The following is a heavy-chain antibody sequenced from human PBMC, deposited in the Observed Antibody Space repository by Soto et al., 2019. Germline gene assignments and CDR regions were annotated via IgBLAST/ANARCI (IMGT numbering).Heavy chain of an antibody. V-gene: IGHV1-2*04. J-gene: IGHJ4*02. Sequence: ASVKVSCKASGYTFTSYYMHWVRQAPGQGLEWMGIINPNGGGTNYAQKFQGWVTMTRDTSISTAYMELSRLRSDDTAVYYCARTLSGYDWDYFDYWGQGTLVTVSS. D-gene: IGHD5-12*01. CDR1: GYTFTSYY. CDR2: INPNGGGT. CDR3: ARTLSGYDWDYFDY.